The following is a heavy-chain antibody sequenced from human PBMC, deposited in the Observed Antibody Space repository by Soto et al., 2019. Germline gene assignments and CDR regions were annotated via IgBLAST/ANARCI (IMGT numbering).Heavy chain of an antibody. D-gene: IGHD3-10*02. CDR2: VYYTGNS. V-gene: IGHV4-59*11. CDR3: AGGYYYVGSGPYLYIYGMDV. CDR1: GASISTHY. J-gene: IGHJ6*02. Sequence: PSETLSLTCTVSGASISTHYWSWVRQVPGRGLEWLGYVYYTGNSKHNPSLKGRVTVSIAPSKSQFSLELTSVSAADSAVYYCAGGYYYVGSGPYLYIYGMDVWDQGTTVTVSS.